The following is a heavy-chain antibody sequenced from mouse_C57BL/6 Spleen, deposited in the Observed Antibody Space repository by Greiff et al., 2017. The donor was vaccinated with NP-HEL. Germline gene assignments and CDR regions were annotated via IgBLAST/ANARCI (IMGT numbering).Heavy chain of an antibody. CDR2: ISSGSSTI. CDR1: GFTFSDYG. V-gene: IGHV5-17*01. J-gene: IGHJ4*01. D-gene: IGHD2-2*01. CDR3: ARPVMVTRAMDY. Sequence: EVKLQESGGGLVKPGGSLKLSCAASGFTFSDYGMHWVRQAPEKGLEWVAYISSGSSTIYYADTVKGRFTISRDNAKNTLFLQMTSLRSEDTAMYYCARPVMVTRAMDYWGQGTSVTVSS.